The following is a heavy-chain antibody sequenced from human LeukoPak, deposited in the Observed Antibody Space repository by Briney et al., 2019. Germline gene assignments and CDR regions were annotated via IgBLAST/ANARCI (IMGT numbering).Heavy chain of an antibody. CDR3: ARAVAGIYYYYMDV. D-gene: IGHD6-19*01. J-gene: IGHJ6*03. CDR1: GGSISSSSYY. Sequence: NSSETLSLTCTVSGGSISSSSYYWGWIRQPPGKGLEWIGSIYYSGSTYYNPSLKSRVTISVDTSKNQFSLKLSSVTAADTAVYYCARAVAGIYYYYMDVWGKGTTVTISS. V-gene: IGHV4-39*07. CDR2: IYYSGST.